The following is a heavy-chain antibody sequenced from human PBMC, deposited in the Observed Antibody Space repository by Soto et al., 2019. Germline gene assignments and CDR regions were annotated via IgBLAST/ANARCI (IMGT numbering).Heavy chain of an antibody. CDR3: PRDPLSDDDYVISMDV. J-gene: IGHJ6*02. D-gene: IGHD4-17*01. V-gene: IGHV4-30-4*01. CDR2: IYYTGST. CDR1: GGSISSGDYY. Sequence: SETLSLTCIVSGGSISSGDYYWSWIRQSPGKGLEWIGYIYYTGSTFYNPSLKSRVAISVDTSKNQFSLKLNSVTAADTAVYYCPRDPLSDDDYVISMDVWGQGTTVTVSS.